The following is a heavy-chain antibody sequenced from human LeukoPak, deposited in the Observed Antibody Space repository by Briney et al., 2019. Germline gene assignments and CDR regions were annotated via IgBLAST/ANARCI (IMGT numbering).Heavy chain of an antibody. CDR1: GGSISSYY. V-gene: IGHV4-59*08. D-gene: IGHD4-23*01. J-gene: IGHJ3*02. CDR3: ARMTTVVTPYAFDI. CDR2: IYYSGST. Sequence: SETLSLTCTVSGGSISSYYWSWIRQPPGKGLEWIGYIYYSGSTNYNPSLKSRVTISVDTSKNQFSLKLSSVTAADTAVYYCARMTTVVTPYAFDIWGQGTMVTVSP.